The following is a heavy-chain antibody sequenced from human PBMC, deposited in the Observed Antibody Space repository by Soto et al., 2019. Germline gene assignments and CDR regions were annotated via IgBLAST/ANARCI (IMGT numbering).Heavy chain of an antibody. D-gene: IGHD3-22*01. Sequence: EVQLEESGGGLVKPGGSLRLSCVASGLTINTYSMMWVRQAPGKGLEWVSSISSSSSYIYYADSVKGRFTISRDNAKNSLYVQMNCLRAEDTAVYYCARDLYYYASSGFNYWGQGTLVTVSS. V-gene: IGHV3-21*01. J-gene: IGHJ4*02. CDR2: ISSSSSYI. CDR3: ARDLYYYASSGFNY. CDR1: GLTINTYS.